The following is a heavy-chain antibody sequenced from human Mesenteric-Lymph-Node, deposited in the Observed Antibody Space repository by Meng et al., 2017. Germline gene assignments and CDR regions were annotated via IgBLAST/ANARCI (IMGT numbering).Heavy chain of an antibody. Sequence: GGSLRLSCPASGFTFDDFAIHWVRQAPGKGLEWVSGISWNSGSIGYADSVKGRFTISRDNAKNSLYLQMNSLSVEDTAVYYCARSNDYGAGGLNALDYWGQGTLVTVSS. J-gene: IGHJ4*02. CDR1: GFTFDDFA. CDR2: ISWNSGSI. V-gene: IGHV3-9*01. D-gene: IGHD4-17*01. CDR3: ARSNDYGAGGLNALDY.